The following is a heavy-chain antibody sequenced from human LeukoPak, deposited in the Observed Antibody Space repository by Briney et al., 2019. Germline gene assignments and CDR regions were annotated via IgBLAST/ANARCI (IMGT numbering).Heavy chain of an antibody. D-gene: IGHD3-22*01. Sequence: SVKVSCKASGFTFTSSAMQWVRQARGQRLEWIGWIVVGSGNTNYAQKFQERVTITRDMSTSTAYMELSSLRSEDTAVYYCAARRHYYDSSGYYYIWGQGTLVTVSS. CDR1: GFTFTSSA. V-gene: IGHV1-58*02. CDR3: AARRHYYDSSGYYYI. J-gene: IGHJ4*02. CDR2: IVVGSGNT.